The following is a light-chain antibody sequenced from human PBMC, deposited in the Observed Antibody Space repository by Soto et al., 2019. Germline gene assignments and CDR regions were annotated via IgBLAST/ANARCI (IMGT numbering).Light chain of an antibody. CDR3: HQFGYSPRT. CDR2: ATS. J-gene: IGKJ1*01. CDR1: QTGNSDY. Sequence: EIVLTQSPGTLSLSPGETATLSCRASQTGNSDYLAWFQQRPGQAPRLLIFATSRRATDIPARFSGSGSGPDFTLAIRRLEPEDFAVYYCHQFGYSPRTFGQGTKVE. V-gene: IGKV3-20*01.